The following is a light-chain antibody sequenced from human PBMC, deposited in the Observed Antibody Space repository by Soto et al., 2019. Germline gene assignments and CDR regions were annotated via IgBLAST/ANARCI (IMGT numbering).Light chain of an antibody. CDR3: QQLQRTPFT. V-gene: IGKV1-9*01. J-gene: IGKJ3*01. CDR1: QDVSRY. CDR2: GAS. Sequence: QLTQSPSSLSASVGDRVTITCRASQDVSRYLAWYQQKAGKAPKLLIYGASTLQSGVPSRFSGFGSGTEFTLTISSLQPEDFATYHCQQLQRTPFTFGHGTTVD.